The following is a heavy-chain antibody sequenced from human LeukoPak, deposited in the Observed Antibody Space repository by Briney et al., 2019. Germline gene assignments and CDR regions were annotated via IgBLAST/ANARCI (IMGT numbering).Heavy chain of an antibody. CDR2: IYYSGST. CDR1: GGSISSSSYY. D-gene: IGHD4-17*01. Sequence: SGTLSLTCTVSGGSISSSSYYWGWVRQPPGKGLEWIGSIYYSGSTSYNPSLKSRVTISLDTSKNQFSLRLSSVTAADTAVYYCARLDYGAPDYWGQGTLVTVSS. CDR3: ARLDYGAPDY. J-gene: IGHJ4*02. V-gene: IGHV4-39*01.